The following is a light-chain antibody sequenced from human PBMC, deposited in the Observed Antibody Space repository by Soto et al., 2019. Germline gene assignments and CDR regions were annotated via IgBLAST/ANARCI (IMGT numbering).Light chain of an antibody. J-gene: IGKJ4*02. V-gene: IGKV3-15*01. CDR1: QNIDIN. CDR3: LFLLLLRLT. CDR2: RAS. Sequence: CRASQNIDINLVWYQQKPGQAPRLLIFRASTRATGIPARFSGIASGRGHTLSVCGLQFADDAVFRCLFLLLLRLTFRLGTKVDIK.